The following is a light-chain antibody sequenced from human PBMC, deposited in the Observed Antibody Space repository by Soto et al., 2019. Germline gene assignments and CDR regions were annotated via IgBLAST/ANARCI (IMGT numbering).Light chain of an antibody. V-gene: IGLV1-51*01. J-gene: IGLJ2*01. CDR3: GTWDSSLSGVV. CDR2: DNN. Sequence: QSVLTQPPSVSAGPGQKVTIACSGSSANIGNNYVSWYQQLPGTAPKLLIYDNNKRPSGIPDRFSGSKSGTSATLGITGLQTGDEADYYCGTWDSSLSGVVFGGGTKVTVL. CDR1: SANIGNNY.